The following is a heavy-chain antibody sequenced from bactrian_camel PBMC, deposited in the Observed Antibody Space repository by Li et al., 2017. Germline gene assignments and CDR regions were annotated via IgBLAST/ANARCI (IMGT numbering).Heavy chain of an antibody. CDR2: ISWNGDST. D-gene: IGHD4*01. Sequence: QLVESGGGLVQPGGYLRHSCTGPGFTFSSYWMYWVRQAPGKGLEWVSSISWNGDSTNYPDSVKGRFTISRDNAKNTVYLQMNSVKPDDTAMYICAAGSTGYFLTRPTLNSGAYSAWGQGTQVTVS. V-gene: IGHV3S25*01. CDR1: GFTFSSYW. J-gene: IGHJ6*01. CDR3: AAGSTGYFLTRPTLNSGAYSA.